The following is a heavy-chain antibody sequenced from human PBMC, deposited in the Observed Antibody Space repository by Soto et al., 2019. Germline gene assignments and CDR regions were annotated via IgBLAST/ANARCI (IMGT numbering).Heavy chain of an antibody. CDR2: IYYSGST. V-gene: IGHV4-31*03. D-gene: IGHD1-26*01. CDR1: GGSISSGGYY. Sequence: PSETLSLTCTVSGGSISSGGYYWSWIRQHPGKGLEWIGYIYYSGSTYYNPSLKSRVTISVDTSKNQFSLKLSSVAAADTAVYYCARASSGSYFDWGQGTLVTVSS. CDR3: ARASSGSYFD. J-gene: IGHJ4*02.